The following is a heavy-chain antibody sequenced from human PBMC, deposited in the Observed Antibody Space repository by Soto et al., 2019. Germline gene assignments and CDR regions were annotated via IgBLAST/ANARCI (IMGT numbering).Heavy chain of an antibody. J-gene: IGHJ4*02. V-gene: IGHV1-46*01. CDR1: GYSFADYY. D-gene: IGHD3-3*01. CDR3: TSLIGGEALRDY. Sequence: QVQLVQSGAEVKMPGASVKIFCMASGYSFADYYIHWVRQAPGQGPEWMGIIDPDGGSTSYAPKFQGRVSMTSDTSTSTVYMELRSLRSEDTAVYYCTSLIGGEALRDYWGQGTMVTVSS. CDR2: IDPDGGST.